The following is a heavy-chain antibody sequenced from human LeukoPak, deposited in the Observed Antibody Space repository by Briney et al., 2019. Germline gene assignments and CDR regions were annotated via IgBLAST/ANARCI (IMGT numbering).Heavy chain of an antibody. J-gene: IGHJ4*02. V-gene: IGHV3-7*01. CDR2: IKEDGNEK. CDR1: VDSGLTRW. D-gene: IGHD1-26*01. Sequence: LPGGSLRLSCVASVDSGLTRWMSWVRQAPGKGLXWVATIKEDGNEKHYADSVKGRFTISRDNGKSSLYLQMSSLRVEDTAVYYCASAAGWEFAYWGQGTLVTVSS. CDR3: ASAAGWEFAY.